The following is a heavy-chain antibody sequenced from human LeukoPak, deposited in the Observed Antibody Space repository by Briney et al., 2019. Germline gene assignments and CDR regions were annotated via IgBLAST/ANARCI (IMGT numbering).Heavy chain of an antibody. Sequence: ASVKVSCKASGYTFTSYGISWVRQAPGQGLEWMGWISAYNGNTNYAQKLQGRVTMTTDTSTSTAYMELRSLRSDDTAVYYCARDYDILPGYYKGLYPWGQGPLSPSPQ. V-gene: IGHV1-18*01. CDR1: GYTFTSYG. CDR3: ARDYDILPGYYKGLYP. D-gene: IGHD3-9*01. CDR2: ISAYNGNT. J-gene: IGHJ5*02.